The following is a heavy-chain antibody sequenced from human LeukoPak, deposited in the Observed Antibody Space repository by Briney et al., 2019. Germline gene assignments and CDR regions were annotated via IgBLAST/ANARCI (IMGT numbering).Heavy chain of an antibody. V-gene: IGHV3-23*01. J-gene: IGHJ4*02. D-gene: IGHD6-13*01. CDR2: VSSRGGGT. CDR3: AKPTAAGYSCFDY. Sequence: GGSLRLSCAASGFTFSSYTMSWVRQAPGKGLEWVSGVSSRGGGTYYADSVKGRFTISRDNSKNTLYLQMNSLRAEDTAVYFCAKPTAAGYSCFDYWGQGTLVTVSS. CDR1: GFTFSSYT.